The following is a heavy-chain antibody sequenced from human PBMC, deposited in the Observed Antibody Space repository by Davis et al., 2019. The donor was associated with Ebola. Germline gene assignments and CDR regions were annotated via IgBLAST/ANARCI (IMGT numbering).Heavy chain of an antibody. V-gene: IGHV1-18*01. D-gene: IGHD6-13*01. Sequence: ASVKVSCKASGYTFTSYGISWVRQAPGHGLEWMGWISAYNGNTHYAQKIQGRVTMTRDTSTSTAYMELRSLTSDDTAVYYCARESEAAATVYFHYWGQGTLVTVSS. J-gene: IGHJ4*02. CDR2: ISAYNGNT. CDR3: ARESEAAATVYFHY. CDR1: GYTFTSYG.